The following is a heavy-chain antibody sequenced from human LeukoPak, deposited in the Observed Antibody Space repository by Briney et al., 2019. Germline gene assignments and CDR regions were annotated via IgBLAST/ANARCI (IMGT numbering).Heavy chain of an antibody. CDR2: INPSGGST. CDR1: GYTFTSYY. CDR3: ARSGYAVVTAIPDAFDI. Sequence: GASVKVSCKASGYTFTSYYMHWVRQAPGQGLEWMGIINPSGGSTSYAQKFQGRVTMTRNTSTSTVYMELSSLRSEDTAVYYCARSGYAVVTAIPDAFDIWGQGTMVTVSS. V-gene: IGHV1-46*01. J-gene: IGHJ3*02. D-gene: IGHD2-21*02.